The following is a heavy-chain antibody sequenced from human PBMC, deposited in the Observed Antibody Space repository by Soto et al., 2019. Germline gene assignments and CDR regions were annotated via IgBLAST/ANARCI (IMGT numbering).Heavy chain of an antibody. CDR2: IIPIFGTA. J-gene: IGHJ4*02. CDR1: GGTFSSYS. D-gene: IGHD6-6*01. Sequence: GASVKVSCKASGGTFSSYSISWVRQAPGQGLEWMGGIIPIFGTASYAQKFQGRVTITADESTSTAYMELSSLRSEDTAVYYCAIEYSSSPPYYPIGCWGQGTLVTVSS. V-gene: IGHV1-69*13. CDR3: AIEYSSSPPYYPIGC.